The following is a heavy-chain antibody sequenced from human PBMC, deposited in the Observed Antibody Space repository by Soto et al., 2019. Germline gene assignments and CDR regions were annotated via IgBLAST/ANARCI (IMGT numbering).Heavy chain of an antibody. D-gene: IGHD6-19*01. CDR1: GFTFSSYA. CDR2: ISDDRSNK. V-gene: IGHV3-30*04. CDR3: ARDPDSSGWYRFDY. J-gene: IGHJ4*02. Sequence: GGSLRLSCAASGFTFSSYAMHWVRQAPGKGLEWVAVISDDRSNKYYADSVKGRFTISRGNSKNTLYLQMNSLRAEDTAVYHCARDPDSSGWYRFDYWGRGTPVTVSS.